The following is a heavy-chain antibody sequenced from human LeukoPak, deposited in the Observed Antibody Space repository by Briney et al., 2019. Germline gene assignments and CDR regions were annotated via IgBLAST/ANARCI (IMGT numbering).Heavy chain of an antibody. Sequence: SVKVSCKASGGTFISYAISWVRQAPGQGLEWMGGIIPIFGTANYAQKFQGRVTITADESTSTAYMELSSLRSEDTAVYYCARERTSYQLRKYYFDYWGQGTLVTVSS. V-gene: IGHV1-69*13. CDR2: IIPIFGTA. D-gene: IGHD2-2*01. CDR3: ARERTSYQLRKYYFDY. CDR1: GGTFISYA. J-gene: IGHJ4*02.